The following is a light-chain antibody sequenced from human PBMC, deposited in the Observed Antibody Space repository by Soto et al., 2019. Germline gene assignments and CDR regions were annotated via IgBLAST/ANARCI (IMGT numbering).Light chain of an antibody. CDR1: QSIGSY. J-gene: IGKJ1*01. Sequence: EIVLTQSPATLSLSLGERATLSCRASQSIGSYLAWYQHKPGQAPRLLIYDASNRAAGIPVRFSGSGSGTDFTLTISSLEPGDFAVYYCQQDGSSGTFGQGTKVDIK. CDR3: QQDGSSGT. CDR2: DAS. V-gene: IGKV3-11*01.